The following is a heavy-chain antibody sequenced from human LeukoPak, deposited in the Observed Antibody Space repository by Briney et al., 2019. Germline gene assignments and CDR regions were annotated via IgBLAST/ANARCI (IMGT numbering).Heavy chain of an antibody. CDR2: ISYDGSNE. V-gene: IGHV3-30*03. Sequence: GGSLRLSCAASGFTFSNYWMHWVRQAPGKGLEWVAIISYDGSNEYYADSVKGRFTISRDNSKNTLYLQMNSLRAADTAVYYCARRAGAYSHPYDYWGQGTLVTVSS. D-gene: IGHD4/OR15-4a*01. CDR1: GFTFSNYW. CDR3: ARRAGAYSHPYDY. J-gene: IGHJ4*02.